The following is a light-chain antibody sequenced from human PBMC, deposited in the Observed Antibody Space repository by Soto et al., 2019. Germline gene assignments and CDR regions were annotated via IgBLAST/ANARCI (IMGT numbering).Light chain of an antibody. Sequence: QSALTQPASVSGSPGQSITISCTGTRRDVGGFDSVSWFQQHPGKAPKLMIYDDTNRPSGVSNRFSGSKSGNTASLTISGLQAEDEADYYCNSYTTISPPSYVFGSGTKDTDL. J-gene: IGLJ1*01. CDR3: NSYTTISPPSYV. CDR1: RRDVGGFDS. CDR2: DDT. V-gene: IGLV2-14*01.